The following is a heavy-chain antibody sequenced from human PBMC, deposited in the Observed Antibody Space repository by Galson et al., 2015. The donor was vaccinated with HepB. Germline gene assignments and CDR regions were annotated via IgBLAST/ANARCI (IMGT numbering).Heavy chain of an antibody. V-gene: IGHV4-61*02. CDR1: GGSISSGTYY. D-gene: IGHD4-17*01. J-gene: IGHJ2*01. Sequence: TLSLTCAVSGGSISSGTYYWSWIRQPAGKALEWIGRIYTSGSTSYNPSLKSRVTMSIDTSKSQFSLKLSSVTAADTAVYYCARAMLTVTRLYWYFDLWGRGTPVTVSS. CDR3: ARAMLTVTRLYWYFDL. CDR2: IYTSGST.